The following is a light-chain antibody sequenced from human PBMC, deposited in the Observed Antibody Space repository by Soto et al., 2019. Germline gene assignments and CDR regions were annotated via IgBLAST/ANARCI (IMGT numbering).Light chain of an antibody. J-gene: IGLJ1*01. Sequence: QSALTQPASVSGSPGQSITISCTGSSSDVGGYNYVSWYQQHPGKAPKLMIYEVSNRPSGISNRFSGSKSGNTASLTISGLQAEDEADYYCLSYAGSYNFVFGAGTKVTVL. V-gene: IGLV2-14*01. CDR3: LSYAGSYNFV. CDR2: EVS. CDR1: SSDVGGYNY.